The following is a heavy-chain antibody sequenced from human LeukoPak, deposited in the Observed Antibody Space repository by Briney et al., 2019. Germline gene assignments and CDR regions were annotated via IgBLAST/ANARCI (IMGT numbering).Heavy chain of an antibody. V-gene: IGHV4-34*01. J-gene: IGHJ4*02. CDR3: ARIPYSSSWYYFDY. CDR1: GGSFSGYC. Sequence: PSETLSLTCAVYGGSFSGYCWSWIRQPPGKGLEWIGEINHSGSTNYNPSLKSRVTISVDTSKNQFSLKLSSVTAADTAVYYCARIPYSSSWYYFDYWGQGTLVTVS. CDR2: INHSGST. D-gene: IGHD6-13*01.